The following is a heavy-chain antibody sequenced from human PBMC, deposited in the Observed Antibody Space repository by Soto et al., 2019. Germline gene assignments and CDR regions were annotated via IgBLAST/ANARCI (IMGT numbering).Heavy chain of an antibody. CDR3: TRHWEASSGYFLD. V-gene: IGHV3-73*01. Sequence: PGGSLDLSCAASGLTFVGSLIPGSGRPPGKGLEWVGRIRSMANGYATAYAASVKGRFTVSRDDSENTAYLQMDSLKTEDTAVYYCTRHWEASSGYFLDWGQGTLATVSS. J-gene: IGHJ4*02. D-gene: IGHD3-22*01. CDR1: GLTFVGSL. CDR2: IRSMANGYAT.